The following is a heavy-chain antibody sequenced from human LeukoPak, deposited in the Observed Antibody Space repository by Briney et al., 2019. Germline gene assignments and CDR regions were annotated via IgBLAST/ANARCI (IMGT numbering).Heavy chain of an antibody. Sequence: PSETLSLTCAVYGGSFSGYYWSWIRQPPGKGLEWIGEINHSGSTNYNPSLKSRVTISVDTSKNQFSLKLSSVTAADTAVYYCARVAHYYGSGIDWFDPWGQGTLVTVSS. CDR1: GGSFSGYY. CDR3: ARVAHYYGSGIDWFDP. V-gene: IGHV4-34*01. CDR2: INHSGST. J-gene: IGHJ5*02. D-gene: IGHD3-10*01.